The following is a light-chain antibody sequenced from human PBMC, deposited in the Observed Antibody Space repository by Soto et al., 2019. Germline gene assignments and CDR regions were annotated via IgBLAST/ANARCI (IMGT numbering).Light chain of an antibody. Sequence: EIVLTQSPGSLSLSPGERVTLSCRASQTVGRNYLAWYQQKPGQTPRLLIHGASNRATGIPDRISGSGSGTDFTLIISRLEPEDFAVYYCQQYASSPLTFGGGTKVEIK. CDR1: QTVGRNY. V-gene: IGKV3-20*01. J-gene: IGKJ4*01. CDR2: GAS. CDR3: QQYASSPLT.